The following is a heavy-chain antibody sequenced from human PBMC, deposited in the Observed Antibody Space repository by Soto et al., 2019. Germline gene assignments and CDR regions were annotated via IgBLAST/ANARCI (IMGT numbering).Heavy chain of an antibody. D-gene: IGHD3-10*01. Sequence: PSETLSLTCTVSGGSISSYYWSWIRQPPGKGLEWIGYIYYSGSTNYNPSLKSRVTISVDTSKNQFSLKLSSVTAADTAVYYCARQGSYYYGSGSYNYWGQGTLVTVS. CDR3: ARQGSYYYGSGSYNY. CDR1: GGSISSYY. J-gene: IGHJ4*02. CDR2: IYYSGST. V-gene: IGHV4-59*08.